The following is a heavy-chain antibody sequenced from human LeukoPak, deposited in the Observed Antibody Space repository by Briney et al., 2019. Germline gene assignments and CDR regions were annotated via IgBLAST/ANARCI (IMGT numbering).Heavy chain of an antibody. CDR3: VKDIGSGSYRYGGYFDY. Sequence: PGGSLRLSCAASGFPFDDKAMHWVRQAPGKGLEWVAGIRRESDSTGYADSVKGRFTISRDNAKISLYLQMKTLRAEDMALYYCVKDIGSGSYRYGGYFDYWGQGTLVTVSS. CDR2: IRRESDST. J-gene: IGHJ4*02. D-gene: IGHD1-26*01. V-gene: IGHV3-9*03. CDR1: GFPFDDKA.